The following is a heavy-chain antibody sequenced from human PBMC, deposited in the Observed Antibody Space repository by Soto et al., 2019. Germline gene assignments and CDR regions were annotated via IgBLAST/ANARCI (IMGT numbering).Heavy chain of an antibody. D-gene: IGHD3-10*01. CDR1: GYSFTSYW. Sequence: GESLKISCKGSGYSFTSYWISWVRQMPGKGLEWMGRIDPSDSYTNYSPSFQGHVTISADKSISTAYLQWSSLQASDAAMYYCARLSLLWFGELLYGMDVWGQGTTVTVSS. CDR3: ARLSLLWFGELLYGMDV. CDR2: IDPSDSYT. J-gene: IGHJ6*02. V-gene: IGHV5-10-1*01.